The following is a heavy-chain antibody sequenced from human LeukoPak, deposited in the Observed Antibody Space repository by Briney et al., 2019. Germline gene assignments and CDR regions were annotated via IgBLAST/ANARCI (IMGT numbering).Heavy chain of an antibody. CDR2: IYHSGST. D-gene: IGHD5-12*01. CDR1: GGSISSGGYS. Sequence: TSETLSLTCAVSGGSISSGGYSWSWIRQPPGKGLEWIGYIYHSGSTYYNPSLKSRVTISVNRSKNQFSLKLSSVTASDTAVYYWASDSGYGGMDVWGQGTTVTVSS. J-gene: IGHJ6*02. CDR3: ASDSGYGGMDV. V-gene: IGHV4-30-2*01.